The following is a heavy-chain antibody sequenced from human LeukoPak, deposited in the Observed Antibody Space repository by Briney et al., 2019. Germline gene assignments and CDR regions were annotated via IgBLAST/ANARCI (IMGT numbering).Heavy chain of an antibody. CDR3: ATPRRGDIPYFDY. J-gene: IGHJ4*02. V-gene: IGHV1-24*01. CDR2: FDPEDGET. D-gene: IGHD1-14*01. Sequence: GASVKVSCKVSGYTLTELSMHWVRQAPGKGLEWMGGFDPEDGETIYAQKFQGRVTMTGDTSTDTAYMELSSLRSEDTAVYYCATPRRGDIPYFDYWGQGTLVTVSS. CDR1: GYTLTELS.